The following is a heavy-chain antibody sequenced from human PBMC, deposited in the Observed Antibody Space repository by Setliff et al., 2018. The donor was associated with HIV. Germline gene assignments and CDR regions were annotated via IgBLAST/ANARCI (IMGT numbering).Heavy chain of an antibody. CDR3: AKSFHGGWNPGDLMDY. CDR2: ISWDGGNT. V-gene: IGHV3-43*01. D-gene: IGHD1-1*01. J-gene: IGHJ4*02. Sequence: TGGSLRLSCAASGFTFDDYTMHWVRQAPGKGLEWVSIISWDGGNTYYADSVKGRFTISRDNAKNSLFLQMNSLTTEDSALYYCAKSFHGGWNPGDLMDYWGQGTLVTVSS. CDR1: GFTFDDYT.